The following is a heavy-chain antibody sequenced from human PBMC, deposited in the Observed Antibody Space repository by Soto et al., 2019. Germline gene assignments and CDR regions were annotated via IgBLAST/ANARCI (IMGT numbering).Heavy chain of an antibody. CDR2: ISYDGSNK. J-gene: IGHJ6*02. CDR3: AKEGGYAPGDYYYYGMDV. Sequence: QVQLVESGGGVVQPGRSLRLSCAASGFTFSSYGMHWVRQAPGKGLEWVAVISYDGSNKYYADSVKGRFTISRDNSKNTLYLQMNSLRAEDTAVYYCAKEGGYAPGDYYYYGMDVWGQVTTVTVSS. D-gene: IGHD5-12*01. CDR1: GFTFSSYG. V-gene: IGHV3-30*18.